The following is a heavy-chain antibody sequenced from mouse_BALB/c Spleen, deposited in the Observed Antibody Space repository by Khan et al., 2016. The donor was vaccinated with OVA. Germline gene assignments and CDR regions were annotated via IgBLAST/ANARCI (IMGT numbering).Heavy chain of an antibody. D-gene: IGHD1-1*01. Sequence: EVMLVESGGGLVQPGGSRKLSCAASGFTFNNYGMHWVRQAPEKGLEWVAYISGDSNTIYYVDSVKGRFTISRDTPKNTLFLQMTSLMSEDTAMYYCATSYFYGYYFDYWGPGTTLTVS. J-gene: IGHJ2*01. CDR3: ATSYFYGYYFDY. CDR1: GFTFNNYG. V-gene: IGHV5-17*02. CDR2: ISGDSNTI.